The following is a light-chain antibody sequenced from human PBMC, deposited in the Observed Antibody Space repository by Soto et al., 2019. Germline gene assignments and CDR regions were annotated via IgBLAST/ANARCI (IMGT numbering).Light chain of an antibody. J-gene: IGKJ4*01. CDR2: DAS. CDR1: RSVGDY. V-gene: IGKV3-11*01. Sequence: EIVLAQSPATLSLSPGDRATLSCRASRSVGDYLAWYQQKPGQPPRLLIYDASNRATGIPARFSGSGSGTDFTLTISSLEPEDFAVYYCQQRSYWPLTFGGGTKVESK. CDR3: QQRSYWPLT.